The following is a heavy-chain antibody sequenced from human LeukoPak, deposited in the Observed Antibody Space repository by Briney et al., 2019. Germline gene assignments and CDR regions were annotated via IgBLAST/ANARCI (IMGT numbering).Heavy chain of an antibody. CDR3: AKYLGSLPTVDY. J-gene: IGHJ4*02. CDR2: IYSGGST. D-gene: IGHD1-26*01. V-gene: IGHV3-53*01. CDR1: GFTVSSNY. Sequence: GGSLRLSCAASGFTVSSNYMSWVRQAPGKGLEWVSVIYSGGSTYYADSVKGRFTISRDNSKNTLYLQMNSLRAEDTAVYYCAKYLGSLPTVDYWGQGTLVTVSS.